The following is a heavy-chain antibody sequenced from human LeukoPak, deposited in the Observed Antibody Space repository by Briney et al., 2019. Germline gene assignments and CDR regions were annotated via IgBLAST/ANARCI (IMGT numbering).Heavy chain of an antibody. D-gene: IGHD5-12*01. J-gene: IGHJ5*02. CDR1: GYPIGLDYY. CDR2: FHRGRI. CDR3: ARAPSSYESGSGYPNLGWLDP. V-gene: IGHV4-38-2*02. Sequence: SETLSLTCKVSGYPIGLDYYWVWIRQAPGRGLQWIGGFHRGRIQYNSALKSRVTISIDSSKNQFSLRMWPVTAAHTAFYLCARAPSSYESGSGYPNLGWLDPWGQGALAPVSS.